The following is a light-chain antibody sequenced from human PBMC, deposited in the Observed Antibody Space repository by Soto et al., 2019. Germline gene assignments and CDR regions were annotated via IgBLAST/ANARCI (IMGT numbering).Light chain of an antibody. CDR3: EQSYISPPIT. CDR2: GAS. J-gene: IGKJ5*01. V-gene: IGKV1-39*01. Sequence: DIQMTQSPSSLSASVGDRVTIACRASQDIYTFLNWYQQKSGKAPKLLIFGASSLQSGVSSRFSGSASGTVFTLTISSLQPEDFSTCYCEQSYISPPITFGQGTRLEI. CDR1: QDIYTF.